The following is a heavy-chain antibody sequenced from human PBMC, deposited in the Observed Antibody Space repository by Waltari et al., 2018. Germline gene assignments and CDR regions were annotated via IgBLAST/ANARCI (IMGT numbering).Heavy chain of an antibody. CDR1: GYTFTGYY. Sequence: QVQLVQSGAEVKKPGASVKVSCKASGYTFTGYYMHWVRQAPGQGLEWMGRINPNRGGTNYAQKFQGRVTMTRDTSISTAYMELSRLRSDDTAVYYCARDWNDRGAFDIWGQGTMVTVSS. CDR2: INPNRGGT. CDR3: ARDWNDRGAFDI. J-gene: IGHJ3*02. D-gene: IGHD1-1*01. V-gene: IGHV1-2*06.